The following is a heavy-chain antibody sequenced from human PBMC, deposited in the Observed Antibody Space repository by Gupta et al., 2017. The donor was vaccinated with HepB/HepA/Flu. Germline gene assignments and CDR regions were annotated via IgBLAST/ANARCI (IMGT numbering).Heavy chain of an antibody. CDR3: AKHLTYYYDSSGYWGDY. V-gene: IGHV3-23*01. J-gene: IGHJ4*02. CDR2: ISGSGGST. D-gene: IGHD3-22*01. Sequence: EVQLLESGGGLVQPGGSLRLSCAASGFTFSSYAMSWVRQAPGKGLEWVSAISGSGGSTYYADSVKGRFTISRDNSKNTLYLQMNSLRAEDTAVYYCAKHLTYYYDSSGYWGDYWGQGTLVTVSS. CDR1: GFTFSSYA.